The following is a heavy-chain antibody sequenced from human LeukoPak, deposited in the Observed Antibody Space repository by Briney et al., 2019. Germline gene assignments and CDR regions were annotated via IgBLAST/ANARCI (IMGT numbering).Heavy chain of an antibody. V-gene: IGHV4-39*07. J-gene: IGHJ4*02. D-gene: IGHD5-24*01. CDR3: ARGMATYRPGFDY. CDR2: IYYSGAT. Sequence: SQTLSPTCTVSGGSISSSSYYWGWIRQPPGKGLEWIGSIYYSGATYFNPSLKSRVTISVDRSKNQFSLKVRSVTAADTAVYYCARGMATYRPGFDYWGQGTLVTVSS. CDR1: GGSISSSSYY.